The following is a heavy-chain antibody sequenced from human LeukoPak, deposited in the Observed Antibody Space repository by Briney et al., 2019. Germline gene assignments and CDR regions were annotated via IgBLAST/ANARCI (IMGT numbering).Heavy chain of an antibody. CDR1: GGTFSSYA. CDR2: IIPIFGTA. D-gene: IGHD1-26*01. J-gene: IGHJ4*02. V-gene: IGHV1-69*05. CDR3: ARDGVGATQFDY. Sequence: SVKVSCKASGGTFSSYAISWVRQAPGQGREWMGRIIPIFGTANYAQKFQGRVTITTDESTRTAYMELSSLRSEDTAVYYCARDGVGATQFDYWGQGTLVTVSS.